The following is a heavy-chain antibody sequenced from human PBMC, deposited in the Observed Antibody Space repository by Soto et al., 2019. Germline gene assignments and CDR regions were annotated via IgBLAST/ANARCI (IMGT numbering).Heavy chain of an antibody. D-gene: IGHD6-6*01. V-gene: IGHV1-69*01. CDR1: GGTFSSFA. J-gene: IGHJ6*02. CDR3: ATPKASRGSSKMGYFHYGLDV. Sequence: QVQLVQSGAEVKKPGSSVKVSCKSSGGTFSSFAITWVRQAPGQGLEWMGGIIPIFGTTNFAQKFQGRVTITADASTSTVYMELSSMTFEDAAVYSCATPKASRGSSKMGYFHYGLDVWGQGAPVTVSS. CDR2: IIPIFGTT.